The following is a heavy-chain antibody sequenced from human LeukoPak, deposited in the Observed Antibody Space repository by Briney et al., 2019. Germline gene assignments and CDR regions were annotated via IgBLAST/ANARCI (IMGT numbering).Heavy chain of an antibody. CDR2: IKQDGREK. CDR1: GFTFSNYW. Sequence: GGSLRLSCAASGFTFSNYWMSWVRQRPGKGLEWVANIKQDGREKYYVDSVKGRFTISRDNAKNSLYLQMNSLRAEDTAVYYCARDLMGIAYRGAFYYWGQGTLVTVSS. D-gene: IGHD6-13*01. V-gene: IGHV3-7*03. CDR3: ARDLMGIAYRGAFYY. J-gene: IGHJ4*02.